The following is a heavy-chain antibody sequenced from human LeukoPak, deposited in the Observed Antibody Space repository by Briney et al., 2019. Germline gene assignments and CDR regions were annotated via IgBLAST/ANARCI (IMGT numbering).Heavy chain of an antibody. CDR2: INHSGST. CDR3: ARGKWLRLRNWFDP. V-gene: IGHV4-34*01. D-gene: IGHD5-12*01. CDR1: GGSFSGYY. J-gene: IGHJ5*02. Sequence: SETLSLTCAVSGGSFSGYYWSWIRQPPGKGLEWIGEINHSGSTNYNPSLKSRVTISVDTSKNQFSLKLSSVTAADTAVYYCARGKWLRLRNWFDPWGQGTLVTVSS.